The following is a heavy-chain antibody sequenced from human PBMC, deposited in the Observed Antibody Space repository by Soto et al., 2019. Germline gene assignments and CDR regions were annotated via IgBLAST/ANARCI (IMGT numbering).Heavy chain of an antibody. D-gene: IGHD4-4*01. Sequence: PGGSLRLSCAASGFPFSSYAMSWVRQAPGKGLEWVSAISGSGGSTYYADSVKGRFTISRDNSKNTLYLQMNSLRAEDTAVYYCAKAPYSNSYYYMDVWGKGTTVTVSS. CDR2: ISGSGGST. CDR1: GFPFSSYA. CDR3: AKAPYSNSYYYMDV. V-gene: IGHV3-23*01. J-gene: IGHJ6*03.